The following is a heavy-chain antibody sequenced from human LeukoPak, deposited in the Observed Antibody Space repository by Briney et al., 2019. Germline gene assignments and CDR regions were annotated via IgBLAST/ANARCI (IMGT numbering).Heavy chain of an antibody. Sequence: SETLSLTCTVSGGSISSYYWSWIRQPPGKGLEWIGYIYYSGSTNYNPSLKSRVTISVDTSKNQFPLKLSSVTAADTAVYYCARHPHYGDWSSFDYWGQGTLVTVSS. V-gene: IGHV4-59*01. D-gene: IGHD4-17*01. CDR2: IYYSGST. CDR3: ARHPHYGDWSSFDY. CDR1: GGSISSYY. J-gene: IGHJ4*02.